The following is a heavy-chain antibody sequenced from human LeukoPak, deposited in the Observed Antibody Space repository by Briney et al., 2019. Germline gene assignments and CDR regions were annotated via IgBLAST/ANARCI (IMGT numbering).Heavy chain of an antibody. V-gene: IGHV3-33*08. CDR2: IWYDGSNK. CDR3: ARAGIAAAGTAGTFDY. D-gene: IGHD6-13*01. CDR1: GFTFSSHE. J-gene: IGHJ4*02. Sequence: GGSLRLSCAASGFTFSSHEMHWVRQAPGKGLEWVAVIWYDGSNKYYADSVKGRFTISRDNSKNTLYLQMNSLRAEDTAVYYCARAGIAAAGTAGTFDYWGQGTLVTVSS.